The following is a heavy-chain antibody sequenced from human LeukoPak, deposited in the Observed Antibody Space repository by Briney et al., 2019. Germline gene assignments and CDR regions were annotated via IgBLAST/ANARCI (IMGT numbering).Heavy chain of an antibody. CDR2: INHSGST. Sequence: PSETLSLTCAVYGGSFSGYYWSWIRQPPGKGLEWIGEINHSGSTNYNPSLKSRVTISVDTSKNQFSLKLSSVTAADTAVYYCARRGSCSSTSCYEGWGYYYYYMDVWGKGTTVTISS. V-gene: IGHV4-34*01. CDR3: ARRGSCSSTSCYEGWGYYYYYMDV. CDR1: GGSFSGYY. D-gene: IGHD2-2*01. J-gene: IGHJ6*03.